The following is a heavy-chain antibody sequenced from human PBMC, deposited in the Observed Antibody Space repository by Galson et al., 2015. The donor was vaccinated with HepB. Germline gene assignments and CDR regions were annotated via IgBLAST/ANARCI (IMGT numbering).Heavy chain of an antibody. D-gene: IGHD6-19*01. CDR3: ARDGGRGIAVAGTFDY. J-gene: IGHJ4*02. Sequence: CAISGDSVSSNSAAWNWIRQSPSRGLEWLGRTYYRSKWYNDYAVSVKSRITINPDTSKNQFSLQLNSVTPEDTAVYYCARDGGRGIAVAGTFDYWGQGTLVTVSS. CDR1: GDSVSSNSAA. CDR2: TYYRSKWYN. V-gene: IGHV6-1*01.